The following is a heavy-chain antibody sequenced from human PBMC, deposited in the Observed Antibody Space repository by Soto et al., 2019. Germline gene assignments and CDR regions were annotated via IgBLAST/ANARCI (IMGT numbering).Heavy chain of an antibody. Sequence: QVQLQESGPGLVKPSETLSLTCTVSGGSINSDYWSWIRQPPGKGLEWIGYIYYSGSTHYSPSLKRRVTISVDTSKNLFSLKLNSVTAADTAVYYCASRTRTYWHFDLWGRGTLVTVSS. CDR1: GGSINSDY. D-gene: IGHD1-1*01. J-gene: IGHJ2*01. V-gene: IGHV4-59*08. CDR2: IYYSGST. CDR3: ASRTRTYWHFDL.